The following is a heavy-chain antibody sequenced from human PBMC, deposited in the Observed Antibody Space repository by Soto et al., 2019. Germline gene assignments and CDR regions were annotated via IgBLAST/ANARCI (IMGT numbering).Heavy chain of an antibody. Sequence: ASVKVSCKASGYNFTSYAISWVRQAPGQGLEWMGWISTSKANTNYAQKLQGRVTVTTDTSTSTAYMELRSLRSDDTAVYYCAIMTTDLDYWGQGTLVTVSS. CDR2: ISTSKANT. CDR1: GYNFTSYA. J-gene: IGHJ4*02. CDR3: AIMTTDLDY. V-gene: IGHV1-18*01. D-gene: IGHD3-16*01.